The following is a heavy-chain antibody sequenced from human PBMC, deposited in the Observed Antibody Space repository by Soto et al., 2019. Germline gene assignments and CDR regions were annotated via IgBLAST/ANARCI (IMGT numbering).Heavy chain of an antibody. CDR2: ISYDGSNK. CDR3: AREEYYFDY. CDR1: GFTFSSYA. V-gene: IGHV3-30-3*01. Sequence: GGSLRLSCAASGFTFSSYAMHWVRQAPGKGLEWVAVISYDGSNKYYADSVKGRFTISRDNSKNTLYLQMNSLRAEDTAVYYCAREEYYFDYWGQGTLVTVSS. J-gene: IGHJ4*02.